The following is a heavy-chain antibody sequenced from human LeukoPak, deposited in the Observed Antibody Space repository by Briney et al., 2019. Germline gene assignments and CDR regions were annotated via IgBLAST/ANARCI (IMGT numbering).Heavy chain of an antibody. D-gene: IGHD3-10*01. Sequence: GGSLRLSCAASGFTVSSNYMSWVRQAPGKGLEWVSVIYSGDNTYYADSVKCRFTISRDNSKNTLYLQMNSLSAEDTAVYYCAITMVRGVISLQPRRPYYFNYWGQGALVTVSS. V-gene: IGHV3-53*01. J-gene: IGHJ4*02. CDR2: IYSGDNT. CDR1: GFTVSSNY. CDR3: AITMVRGVISLQPRRPYYFNY.